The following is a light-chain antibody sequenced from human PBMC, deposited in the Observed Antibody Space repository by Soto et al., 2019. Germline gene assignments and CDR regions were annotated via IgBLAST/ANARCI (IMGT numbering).Light chain of an antibody. Sequence: QSALTQPRSVSGSPGQSVTISCTGTSIDVGGSGFVSWYQQHPDKAPKLMIYVVTQRPSGVPDRFSGSKSGNTASLTISGLQAEAEADYYCCSYTATHTYIFGTGTKVTVL. J-gene: IGLJ1*01. V-gene: IGLV2-11*01. CDR2: VVT. CDR3: CSYTATHTYI. CDR1: SIDVGGSGF.